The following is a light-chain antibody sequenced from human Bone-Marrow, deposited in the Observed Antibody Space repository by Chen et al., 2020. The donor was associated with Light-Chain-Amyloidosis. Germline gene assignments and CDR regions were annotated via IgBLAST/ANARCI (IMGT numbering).Light chain of an antibody. J-gene: IGLJ2*01. Sequence: SYELTQPSSVSVSPGQTARITCSGDDLPTKYAYWYQQKPGQDPVLVIHRDTERPSGISVRFSGSSSGTTATLTISGVQAEDEANYHCQSADSSGTYEVIFGGGTKLTVL. CDR1: DLPTKY. CDR3: QSADSSGTYEVI. CDR2: RDT. V-gene: IGLV3-25*03.